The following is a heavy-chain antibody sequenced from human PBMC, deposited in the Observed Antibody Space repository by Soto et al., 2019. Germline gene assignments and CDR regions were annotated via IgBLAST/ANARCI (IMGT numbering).Heavy chain of an antibody. J-gene: IGHJ5*02. V-gene: IGHV1-46*01. CDR3: AGGLGYYDSSGYPNRKNWFAP. CDR2: INPSGGST. Sequence: ASVKVSCKASGYTFTSYYMHWVRQAPGQGLEWMGIINPSGGSTSYAQKFQGRVTMTRDTSTSTVYMELSSLRSEDTAVYYCAGGLGYYDSSGYPNRKNWFAPWGKGTLVTVSS. D-gene: IGHD3-22*01. CDR1: GYTFTSYY.